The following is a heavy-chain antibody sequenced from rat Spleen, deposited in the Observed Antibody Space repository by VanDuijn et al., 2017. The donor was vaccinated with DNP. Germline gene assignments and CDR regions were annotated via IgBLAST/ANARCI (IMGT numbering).Heavy chain of an antibody. CDR2: ISYSGTT. Sequence: EVQLQESGPGLVKPSQSLSLTCSVTGYSITNNYWGWIRKFPGDKMEWIGHISYSGTTSYNPSLKSRISITRDTSKNQFFLQLNSITTEDTATYYCARRHTTGIDYFDYWGQGVMVTVSS. CDR1: GYSITNNY. D-gene: IGHD1-9*01. CDR3: ARRHTTGIDYFDY. J-gene: IGHJ2*01. V-gene: IGHV3-1*01.